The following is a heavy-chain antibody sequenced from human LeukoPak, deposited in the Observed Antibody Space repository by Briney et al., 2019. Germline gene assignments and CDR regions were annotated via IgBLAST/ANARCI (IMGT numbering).Heavy chain of an antibody. CDR2: VNPNSGGT. CDR3: ARGLGSGWYPHFDY. Sequence: ASVKVSCKASGYTFTDHYLHWVRQAPGQGREWMGWVNPNSGGTNFAQKFQGRVTMTRDTSISTVYLELNSLRSDDTAVYYCARGLGSGWYPHFDYWGQGTLVIVSS. D-gene: IGHD6-19*01. CDR1: GYTFTDHY. V-gene: IGHV1-2*02. J-gene: IGHJ4*02.